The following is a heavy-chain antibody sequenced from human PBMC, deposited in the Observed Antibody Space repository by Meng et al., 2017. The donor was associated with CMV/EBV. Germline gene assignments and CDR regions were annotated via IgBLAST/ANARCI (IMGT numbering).Heavy chain of an antibody. CDR2: INHSGST. D-gene: IGHD3-22*01. J-gene: IGHJ4*02. CDR1: GGFFSGYY. V-gene: IGHV4-34*01. Sequence: QVQLQQWGAGLLKPSETLSLTCAVYGGFFSGYYWSWIRQPPGKGLEWIGEINHSGSTNYNPSLKSRVTISVDTSKNQFSLKLSSVTAADTAVYYCARVWDSGWDYWGQGTLVTVSS. CDR3: ARVWDSGWDY.